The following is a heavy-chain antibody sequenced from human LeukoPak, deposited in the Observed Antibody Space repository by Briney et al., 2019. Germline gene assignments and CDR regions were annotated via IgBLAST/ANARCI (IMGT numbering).Heavy chain of an antibody. J-gene: IGHJ4*02. CDR2: ISAYNGNT. V-gene: IGHV1-18*01. CDR1: GYTFTSYG. D-gene: IGHD3-10*01. Sequence: ASVKVSCKASGYTFTSYGISWVRQAPGQGLEWMGWISAYNGNTNYAQKLQGRVTMTTDTSTSTAYMELRSLSSDDTAVYYCARVLLWFGESPAYFDYWGQGTLVTVSS. CDR3: ARVLLWFGESPAYFDY.